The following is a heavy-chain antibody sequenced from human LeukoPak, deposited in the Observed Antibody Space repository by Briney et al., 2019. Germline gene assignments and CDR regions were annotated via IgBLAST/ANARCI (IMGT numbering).Heavy chain of an antibody. CDR3: AKDHYGSGDY. CDR1: GFSFSSYI. J-gene: IGHJ4*02. V-gene: IGHV3-48*04. CDR2: ISSSSSTI. D-gene: IGHD3-10*01. Sequence: GGSLTLSCAASGFSFSSYIMNWVRQAPGKGLEWVSHISSSSSTIYYADSVKGRFTISRDNAKNSLYLQMNSLRAEDTAVYYCAKDHYGSGDYWGQGTLVTVSS.